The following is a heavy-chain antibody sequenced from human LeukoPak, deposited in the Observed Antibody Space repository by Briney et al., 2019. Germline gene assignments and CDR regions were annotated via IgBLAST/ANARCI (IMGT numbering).Heavy chain of an antibody. CDR3: AKISDSSGYYFYFDY. V-gene: IGHV3-23*01. J-gene: IGHJ4*02. D-gene: IGHD3-22*01. CDR1: GFTFSSYA. CDR2: ISGSGGST. Sequence: GGSLRLSCAASGFTFSSYAMSWVRQAPGKGLEWVSAISGSGGSTYYADSVKGRFAISRDNSKNTLYLQMNSLRAEDTAVYYCAKISDSSGYYFYFDYWGQGTLVTVSS.